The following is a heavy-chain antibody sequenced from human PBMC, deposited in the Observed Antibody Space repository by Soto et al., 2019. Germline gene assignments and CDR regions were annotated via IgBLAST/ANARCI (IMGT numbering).Heavy chain of an antibody. CDR2: ISGSGGST. D-gene: IGHD5-18*01. J-gene: IGHJ4*02. Sequence: GGSLRLSCAASGFTCRSYAMSWVRQAPGKGLEWVSAISGSGGSTYYADSVKGRFTISRDNSKNTLYLQMNSLRAEDTAVYYCAKEKSYGSTGPFDYWGQGTLVTVSS. CDR3: AKEKSYGSTGPFDY. CDR1: GFTCRSYA. V-gene: IGHV3-23*01.